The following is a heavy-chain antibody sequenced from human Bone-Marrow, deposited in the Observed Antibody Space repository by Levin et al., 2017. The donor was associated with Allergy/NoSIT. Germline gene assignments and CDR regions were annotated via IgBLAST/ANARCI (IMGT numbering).Heavy chain of an antibody. Sequence: SCAASGFTFRKYGMHWVRQAPGKGLEWVAGSWYDGSSEKYADSVKGRFTISRDNSKNTVYLQMNSLRADDMAVYYCARYCSTTECYGLDHWGQGTLVTVSS. J-gene: IGHJ4*02. V-gene: IGHV3-33*01. D-gene: IGHD2-2*01. CDR2: SWYDGSSE. CDR3: ARYCSTTECYGLDH. CDR1: GFTFRKYG.